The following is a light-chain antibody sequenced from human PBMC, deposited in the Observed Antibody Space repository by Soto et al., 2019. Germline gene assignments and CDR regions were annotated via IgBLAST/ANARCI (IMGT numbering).Light chain of an antibody. V-gene: IGLV1-40*01. CDR2: GNS. CDR3: QSYDSSLSGPS. CDR1: SSNTGAGYD. J-gene: IGLJ2*01. Sequence: QSVLTQPPSVSGAPGQRITISCTGSSSNTGAGYDVHWYQQLPGTAPKLLIYGNSNRPSGVPDRFSGSKSGTSASLAITGLQAEDEADYYCQSYDSSLSGPSFGGGTKLTVL.